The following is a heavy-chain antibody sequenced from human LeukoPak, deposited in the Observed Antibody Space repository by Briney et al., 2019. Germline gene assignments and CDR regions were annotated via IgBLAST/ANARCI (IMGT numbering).Heavy chain of an antibody. V-gene: IGHV3-74*01. D-gene: IGHD1-26*01. CDR1: GFTFSSYW. Sequence: GGSLRLSCAASGFTFSSYWMNWVRQAPGKGLVWVSRIASDGSSTTYADSVKGRFSISRDNAKNTLYLQMNSLRGDDTAVYYCAKDVGKWESLHFFDYWGQGTLVTVSS. J-gene: IGHJ4*02. CDR3: AKDVGKWESLHFFDY. CDR2: IASDGSST.